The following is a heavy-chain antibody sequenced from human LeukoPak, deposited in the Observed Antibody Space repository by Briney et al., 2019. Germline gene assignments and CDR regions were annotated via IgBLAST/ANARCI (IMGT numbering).Heavy chain of an antibody. CDR1: GFTFSSYA. D-gene: IGHD7-27*01. J-gene: IGHJ4*02. Sequence: GGSLRLSCAASGFTFSSYAMSWVRQAPGKGLEWVSGISGSGGSTYYVDSVKGRFTISRDNSKNTLCLQMNSLRAEDTAVYYCAIDENLNWGSSVYSGQGTLVTVSS. CDR2: ISGSGGST. CDR3: AIDENLNWGSSVY. V-gene: IGHV3-23*01.